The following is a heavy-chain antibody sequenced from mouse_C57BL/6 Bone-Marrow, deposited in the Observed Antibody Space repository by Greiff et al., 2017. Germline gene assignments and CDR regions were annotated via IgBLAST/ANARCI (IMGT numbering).Heavy chain of an antibody. CDR3: ARCPYYGSSHFAY. CDR1: GYAFSSSW. Sequence: QVQLKESGPELVKPGASVKISCKASGYAFSSSWMNWVKQRPGQGLEWIGRIYPGDGYTNYNGKFKDKATLTADKSSSTAYMQLSSLTSEESAVYVGARCPYYGSSHFAYWGQGTLVTVSA. D-gene: IGHD1-1*01. CDR2: IYPGDGYT. J-gene: IGHJ3*01. V-gene: IGHV1-82*01.